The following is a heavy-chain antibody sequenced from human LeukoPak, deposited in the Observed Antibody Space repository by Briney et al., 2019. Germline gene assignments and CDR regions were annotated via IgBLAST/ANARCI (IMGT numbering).Heavy chain of an antibody. CDR1: GGSISSSSYY. Sequence: TSETLSLTCTVSGGSISSSSYYWGWIRQPPGKGLEWIGSIYYSGSTYYNPSLKSRVTISVDTSKNQFSLKLSSVTAADTAVYYCARVSLCSGGSCYSPYYYYYMDVWGKGTTVTVSS. D-gene: IGHD2-15*01. J-gene: IGHJ6*03. CDR3: ARVSLCSGGSCYSPYYYYYMDV. V-gene: IGHV4-39*07. CDR2: IYYSGST.